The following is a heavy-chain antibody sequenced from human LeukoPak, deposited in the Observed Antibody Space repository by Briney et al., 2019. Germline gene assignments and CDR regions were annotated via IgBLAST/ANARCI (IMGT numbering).Heavy chain of an antibody. CDR3: ARGRDGYNFAN. Sequence: GGSLRLSCAASGFTFTTYYMHWVRQAPGKGLEWVSSVSTTSTYSYYADSVKGRFTISRDNSKNTLYLQMNSLRAEDTAVYYCARGRDGYNFANWGQGTLVTVSS. J-gene: IGHJ4*02. V-gene: IGHV3-21*04. D-gene: IGHD5-24*01. CDR2: VSTTSTYS. CDR1: GFTFTTYY.